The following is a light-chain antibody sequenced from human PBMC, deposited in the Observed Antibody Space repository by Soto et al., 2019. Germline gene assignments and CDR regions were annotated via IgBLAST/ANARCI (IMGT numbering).Light chain of an antibody. J-gene: IGKJ2*01. V-gene: IGKV1-39*01. Sequence: DIQMTQSPSSLSASIGDRVTITCRASQSINIYLNWYQQRPGKAPKFLIYGASTLHSGVPSRFSGSGSGTDATAFTLTISSLQPEDFGTYYCQHSYSTPFTFCQGTRIEIK. CDR1: QSINIY. CDR2: GAS. CDR3: QHSYSTPFT.